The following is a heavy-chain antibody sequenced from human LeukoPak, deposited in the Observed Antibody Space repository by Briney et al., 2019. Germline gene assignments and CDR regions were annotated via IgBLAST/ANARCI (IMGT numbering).Heavy chain of an antibody. CDR3: AREGSSEDFDS. CDR2: IKENEVDN. D-gene: IGHD6-19*01. Sequence: GGSLRLSCVASGFSFNSFWMSWIRQAPGGGLEWVANIKENEVDNNSADSVKGRFTISRDNAKNSLYLQMNSLRAEDTAVYYCAREGSSEDFDSWGQGTQVTVSS. V-gene: IGHV3-7*05. J-gene: IGHJ4*02. CDR1: GFSFNSFW.